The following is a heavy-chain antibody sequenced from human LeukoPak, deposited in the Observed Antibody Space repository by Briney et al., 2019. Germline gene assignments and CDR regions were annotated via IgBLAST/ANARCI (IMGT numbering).Heavy chain of an antibody. J-gene: IGHJ4*02. D-gene: IGHD5-12*01. Sequence: GGSLRLSCAASGFTVSSNYMSWVRQAPGKGLEWVSVIHDDGATHYADSVKGRFTISRDTSKNTLFLQVNSLRAEDTAVYYCASTSIIRGYDHDQYYWGQGTLVTVSS. CDR2: IHDDGAT. CDR3: ASTSIIRGYDHDQYY. V-gene: IGHV3-53*01. CDR1: GFTVSSNY.